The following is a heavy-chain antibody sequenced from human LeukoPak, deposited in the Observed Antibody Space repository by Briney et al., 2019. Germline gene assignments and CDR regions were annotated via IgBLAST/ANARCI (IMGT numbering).Heavy chain of an antibody. CDR2: LNEGGGST. V-gene: IGHV3-74*03. D-gene: IGHD3-10*01. Sequence: TGGALRLSCEGSGYSFSSFWMHWGRQAPGEGLVWVSRLNEGGGSTKYADFAKGRGTISRDNARHTLYLQMNSLTADDTAVYYCPRDIGARSAYWGQGALVTVSS. CDR3: PRDIGARSAY. J-gene: IGHJ4*02. CDR1: GYSFSSFW.